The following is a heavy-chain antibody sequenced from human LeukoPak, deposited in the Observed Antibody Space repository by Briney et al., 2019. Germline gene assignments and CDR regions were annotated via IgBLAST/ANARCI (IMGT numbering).Heavy chain of an antibody. J-gene: IGHJ4*02. CDR2: INSDGSST. CDR3: AKLARYYYDSSAPNF. Sequence: PGGSLRLPCAASGFTFSSYWMHWVRQAPGKGLVWVSRINSDGSSTSYADSVKGRFTISRDNSKNTLYLQMNSLRAEDTAVYYCAKLARYYYDSSAPNFWGQGTLVTVSS. D-gene: IGHD3-22*01. CDR1: GFTFSSYW. V-gene: IGHV3-74*01.